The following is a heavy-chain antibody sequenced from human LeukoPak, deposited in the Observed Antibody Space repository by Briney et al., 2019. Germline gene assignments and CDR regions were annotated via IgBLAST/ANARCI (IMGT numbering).Heavy chain of an antibody. CDR2: IYSSGST. Sequence: SETLPLTCTVSSGSMNNYYWNWIRQPAGKGLEWIGHIYSSGSTNYNPSLKSRVTISIDTSKNQFFLKLSSVTAADTAVYYCARRTDYWGPGTLVTVSS. J-gene: IGHJ4*02. CDR1: SGSMNNYY. V-gene: IGHV4-4*07. CDR3: ARRTDY. D-gene: IGHD1-14*01.